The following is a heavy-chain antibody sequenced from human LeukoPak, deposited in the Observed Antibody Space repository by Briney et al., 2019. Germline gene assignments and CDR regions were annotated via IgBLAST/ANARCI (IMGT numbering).Heavy chain of an antibody. Sequence: GRSLRLSCAASGFTFSNFVMHWIRQAPDTGLEWMAAVASDGNAKYYADSVKGRFTISRDNSKNTVYLQMDSLKTEDTALYYCAKSFDQDSLWGTFDYWSQGTLVIVSS. J-gene: IGHJ4*02. CDR3: AKSFDQDSLWGTFDY. D-gene: IGHD7-27*01. CDR2: VASDGNAK. CDR1: GFTFSNFV. V-gene: IGHV3-30*18.